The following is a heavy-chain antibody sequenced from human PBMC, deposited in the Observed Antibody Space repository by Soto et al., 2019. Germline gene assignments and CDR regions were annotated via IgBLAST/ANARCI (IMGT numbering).Heavy chain of an antibody. CDR1: GDSISRYY. Sequence: QVQLQESGPGLVKPSETLSLTCTVSGDSISRYYWSWIRQPLGKGLEWVGYIFYNGNTKYNPSLKSRVTISVDTSKNQFSLKLNSVTAADTAVYYCARGLRFYYYFDLWGRGTLVTVSS. V-gene: IGHV4-59*08. CDR3: ARGLRFYYYFDL. CDR2: IFYNGNT. J-gene: IGHJ2*01. D-gene: IGHD3-3*01.